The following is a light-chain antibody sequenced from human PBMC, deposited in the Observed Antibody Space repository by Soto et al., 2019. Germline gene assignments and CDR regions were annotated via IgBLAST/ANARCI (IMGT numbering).Light chain of an antibody. CDR3: QQSYSTLVT. Sequence: DIQMTQSPSSLSASVGDRVTITCRASQSISSYLNWYQQKPGKAPKLLIYAASSLQSGVPSRFSGSVSGTDFTLTISSLQPEDFATYYCQQSYSTLVTFGGGTKVEIK. V-gene: IGKV1-39*01. CDR2: AAS. J-gene: IGKJ4*01. CDR1: QSISSY.